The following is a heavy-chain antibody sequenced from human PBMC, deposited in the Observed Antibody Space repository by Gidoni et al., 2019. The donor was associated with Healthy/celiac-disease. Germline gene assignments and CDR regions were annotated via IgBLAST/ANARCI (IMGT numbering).Heavy chain of an antibody. CDR2: IKSDGSST. Sequence: EVQLVESAGGLVQPGGSLRLSCAASGFTFSSYWRHWVRQAPGKGLVWVSRIKSDGSSTSYADSVKGRFTISRDNAKNTLYLQMNSLRAEDTAVYYCAREVAYYYDSSGYSWGQGTLVTVSS. J-gene: IGHJ4*02. CDR1: GFTFSSYW. V-gene: IGHV3-74*01. CDR3: AREVAYYYDSSGYS. D-gene: IGHD3-22*01.